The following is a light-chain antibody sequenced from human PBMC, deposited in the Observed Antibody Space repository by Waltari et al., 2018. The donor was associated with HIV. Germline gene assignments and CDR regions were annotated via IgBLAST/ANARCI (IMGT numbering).Light chain of an antibody. CDR2: DVS. CDR3: CAYAVSYSVV. V-gene: IGLV2-11*01. J-gene: IGLJ2*01. Sequence: QSALTQPRSMSGSPGQSVTISCTGTNNDVGFSDYVSWFQQHPGKVPKLIISDVSKRPPWVPHLFSGSKSDNTASLTISVLQPEDEAHYYCCAYAVSYSVVFGGGTKLTVL. CDR1: NNDVGFSDY.